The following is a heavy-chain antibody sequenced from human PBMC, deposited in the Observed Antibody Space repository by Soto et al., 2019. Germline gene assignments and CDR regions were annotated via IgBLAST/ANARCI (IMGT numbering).Heavy chain of an antibody. Sequence: QMQLVQSGPEVKKPGTSVKVSCKASGFTFTSSAVQWVRQARGQRLEWIGWIVVGSGNTNYAQKFQERVTITRDMSTSTAYMELSSLRSEDTAGYYCAADLGSSSRLIHYWFDPWGQGTLVTVSS. CDR1: GFTFTSSA. J-gene: IGHJ5*02. CDR3: AADLGSSSRLIHYWFDP. CDR2: IVVGSGNT. V-gene: IGHV1-58*01. D-gene: IGHD6-13*01.